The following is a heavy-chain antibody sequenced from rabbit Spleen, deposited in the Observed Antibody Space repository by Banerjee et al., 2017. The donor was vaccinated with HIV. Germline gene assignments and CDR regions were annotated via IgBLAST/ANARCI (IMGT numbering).Heavy chain of an antibody. D-gene: IGHD8-1*01. CDR3: ARDGAGSSYFNL. J-gene: IGHJ4*01. CDR1: GFSFSSSYY. CDR2: IYAARGTT. V-gene: IGHV1S45*01. Sequence: QEQLVESGGDLVKPGTSLTLTCTASGFSFSSSYYICWVRQAPGKGLEWIGIIYAARGTTDYASWVNGRFTISSHNAQNTLYLQLNSLTAADTATYFCARDGAGSSYFNLWARAPSSPS.